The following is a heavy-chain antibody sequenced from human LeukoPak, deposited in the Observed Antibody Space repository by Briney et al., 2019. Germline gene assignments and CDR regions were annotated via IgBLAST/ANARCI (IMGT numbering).Heavy chain of an antibody. D-gene: IGHD3-22*01. J-gene: IGHJ4*02. V-gene: IGHV3-15*01. Sequence: PGGSLRLSCAASGFSFSNAWMSWVRQAPGKGLEWVGRIKSKSAGGTIEYGAHVKGRFTISRDDSENMLYPQMSSLKTEDTAVYYCTTYDRIGYYSDYWGQGTLVTVSS. CDR3: TTYDRIGYYSDY. CDR2: IKSKSAGGTI. CDR1: GFSFSNAW.